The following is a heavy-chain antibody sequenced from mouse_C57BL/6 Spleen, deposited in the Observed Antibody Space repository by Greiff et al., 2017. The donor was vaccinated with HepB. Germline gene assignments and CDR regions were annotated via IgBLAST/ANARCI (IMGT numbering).Heavy chain of an antibody. Sequence: QVQLQQSGAELVRPGSSVKVSCKASGYTFTSDWMHWVKQRPIQGLEWIGNIDPSDSETHYNQKFKDKATLTVDKSSSTAYMQLSILTSEDSAVYYCARDDGNYGRYSGRWCDGATLT. CDR3: ARDDGNYGRYSGR. CDR2: IDPSDSET. V-gene: IGHV1-52*01. D-gene: IGHD2-1*01. J-gene: IGHJ2*01. CDR1: GYTFTSDW.